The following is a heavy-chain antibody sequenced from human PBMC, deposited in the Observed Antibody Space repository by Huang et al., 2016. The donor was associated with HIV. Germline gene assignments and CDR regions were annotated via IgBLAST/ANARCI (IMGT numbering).Heavy chain of an antibody. CDR3: VRDSSSGLQLRY. CDR2: ISKTSGAT. D-gene: IGHD3-22*01. Sequence: EVQLVESGGGLAQPGGSLRLSCVASGYTFSTYSMNWVRQAPGKGLEWVSYISKTSGATSYAESVKGRFTVSRDNVKNSLYLQMNRLRVEDTAMYYRVRDSSSGLQLRYWGQGALVIVS. V-gene: IGHV3-48*01. J-gene: IGHJ4*02. CDR1: GYTFSTYS.